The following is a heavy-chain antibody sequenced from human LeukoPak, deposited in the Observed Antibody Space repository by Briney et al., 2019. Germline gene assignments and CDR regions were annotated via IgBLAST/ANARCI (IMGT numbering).Heavy chain of an antibody. CDR3: ARTVRYSGGERDC. D-gene: IGHD2-8*02. CDR1: GYSISSGYY. J-gene: IGHJ4*02. Sequence: SETLSLTCTVSGYSISSGYYWGWIRQPPGKGLEWIGSIYYSGSTFYNPSLKSRVTMSVDTSKNQFLLKLNSVTAADTAVYYCARTVRYSGGERDCWGQGTLVTVSS. CDR2: IYYSGST. V-gene: IGHV4-38-2*02.